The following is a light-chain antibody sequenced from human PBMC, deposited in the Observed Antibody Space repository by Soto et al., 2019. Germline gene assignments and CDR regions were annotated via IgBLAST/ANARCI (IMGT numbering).Light chain of an antibody. CDR1: KNDIGSSDY. CDR3: SSSTSSNTLV. CDR2: GVS. Sequence: QSALTQPASVSASPGQSITISCTGGKNDIGSSDYVSWYQQHPGKAPKLIIYGVSNRPSGTSDRFSGSKSGNTASLTISGLQADDEADYYCSSSTSSNTLVFGGGTKLTAL. J-gene: IGLJ3*02. V-gene: IGLV2-14*01.